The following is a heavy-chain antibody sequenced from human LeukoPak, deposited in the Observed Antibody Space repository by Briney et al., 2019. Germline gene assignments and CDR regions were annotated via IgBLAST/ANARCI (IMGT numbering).Heavy chain of an antibody. CDR1: GGSFSGYY. CDR2: INHSGST. J-gene: IGHJ4*02. Sequence: SETLSLTCAVYGGSFSGYYLSWIRQPPGKGLEWIGEINHSGSTNYNPSLKSRVTISVDTSKNQFSLKLSSVTAADTAVYYCARGLKFDYWGQGTLVTVSS. CDR3: ARGLKFDY. V-gene: IGHV4-34*01.